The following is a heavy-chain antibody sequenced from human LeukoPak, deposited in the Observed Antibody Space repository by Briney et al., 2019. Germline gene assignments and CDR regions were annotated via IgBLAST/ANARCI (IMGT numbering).Heavy chain of an antibody. Sequence: SVKVSCKASGGTFSSYAINWVRQAPGQGLEWMGRIIPILGIANYAQKFQGRVTITADKSTSTAYMELSSLRSEDTAVYYCARDRAGYYYDSSGYCPWGQGTLVTVSS. CDR1: GGTFSSYA. D-gene: IGHD3-22*01. J-gene: IGHJ5*02. CDR3: ARDRAGYYYDSSGYCP. CDR2: IIPILGIA. V-gene: IGHV1-69*04.